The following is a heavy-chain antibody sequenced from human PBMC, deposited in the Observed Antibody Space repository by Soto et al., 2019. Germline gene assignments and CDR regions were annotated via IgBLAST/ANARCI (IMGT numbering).Heavy chain of an antibody. CDR1: GYTFSSYG. V-gene: IGHV1-18*01. CDR2: ISAYNGNT. Sequence: GASVKVSCKASGYTFSSYGISWVRQAPGRGLEWMGWISAYNGNTNYAQKLQGRVTMTTDTSTSTAYMELRSLRSDDTAVYYCARDQGDIVVVPAVAADWFDPWGQGTLVTVSS. J-gene: IGHJ5*02. D-gene: IGHD2-2*01. CDR3: ARDQGDIVVVPAVAADWFDP.